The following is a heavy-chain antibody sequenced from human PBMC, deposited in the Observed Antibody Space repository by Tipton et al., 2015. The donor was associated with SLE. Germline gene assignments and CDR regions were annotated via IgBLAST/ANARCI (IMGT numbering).Heavy chain of an antibody. D-gene: IGHD6-13*01. CDR3: ARVQSSWYGDYFDY. CDR1: GGSISSGYY. V-gene: IGHV4-38-2*02. J-gene: IGHJ4*02. CDR2: INHSGIT. Sequence: LRLSCTVSGGSISSGYYWGWIRQPPGKGLEWIGEINHSGITNYNPSLKSRVTISVDTSKNQFSLKLSSVTAADTAVYYCARVQSSWYGDYFDYWGQGTLVTVSS.